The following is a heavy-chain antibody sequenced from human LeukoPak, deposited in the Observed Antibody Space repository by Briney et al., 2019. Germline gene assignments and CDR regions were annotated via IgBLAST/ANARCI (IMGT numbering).Heavy chain of an antibody. D-gene: IGHD6-19*01. CDR3: ARQHSSGWLLDY. J-gene: IGHJ4*02. V-gene: IGHV4-39*01. Sequence: SETLSLTCTVSGCSISSSTYYWCWIRQPPGKRLEWIGSLYYSGSTYYNPSLKSRVTISEDTSKNQFSLNLSSVTAADTAVYYCARQHSSGWLLDYWGQGTLVTVSS. CDR1: GCSISSSTYY. CDR2: LYYSGST.